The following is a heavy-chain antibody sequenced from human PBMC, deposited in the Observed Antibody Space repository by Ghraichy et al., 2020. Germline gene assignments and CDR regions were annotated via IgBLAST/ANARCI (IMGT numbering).Heavy chain of an antibody. Sequence: ASVKVSCKASGYTFTSYAMHWVRQAPGQRLEWMGWINAGNGNTKYSQKFQGRVTITRDTSASTAYMELSSLRSEDTAVYYCASPNILDSSGYYQLDYWGQGTLVTVSS. V-gene: IGHV1-3*01. CDR2: INAGNGNT. J-gene: IGHJ4*02. D-gene: IGHD3-22*01. CDR3: ASPNILDSSGYYQLDY. CDR1: GYTFTSYA.